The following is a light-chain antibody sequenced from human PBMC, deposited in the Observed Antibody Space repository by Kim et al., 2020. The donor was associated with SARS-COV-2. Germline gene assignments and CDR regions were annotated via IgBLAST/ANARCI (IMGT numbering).Light chain of an antibody. CDR1: NIGSNS. V-gene: IGLV3-21*01. J-gene: IGLJ2*01. Sequence: APEETARISCGGKNIGSNSVHWYRQRRGRAPVLVIHYDKDRPSGISERISASNSGDSATLTISGVEAGDEADYYCQVWDNDSAHRVFGGGTQLTVL. CDR2: YDK. CDR3: QVWDNDSAHRV.